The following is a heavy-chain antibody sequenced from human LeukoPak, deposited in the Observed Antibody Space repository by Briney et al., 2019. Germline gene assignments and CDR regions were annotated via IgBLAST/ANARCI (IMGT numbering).Heavy chain of an antibody. V-gene: IGHV4-39*07. D-gene: IGHD3-10*01. CDR1: GGSISSSSYY. J-gene: IGHJ5*02. CDR3: ARVRGLSQRGSHNWFDP. Sequence: PSETLSLTCTVSGGSISSSSYYWGWIRQPPGKGLEWIGSISYSGSTNYNPSLKSRVTISVDTSKNQFSLKLSSVTAADTAVYYCARVRGLSQRGSHNWFDPWGQGTLVTVSS. CDR2: ISYSGST.